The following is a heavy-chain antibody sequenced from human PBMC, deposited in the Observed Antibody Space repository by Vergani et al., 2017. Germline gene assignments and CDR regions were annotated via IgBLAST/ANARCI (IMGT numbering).Heavy chain of an antibody. CDR2: ISSSSGTI. CDR1: GFTLSSYN. J-gene: IGHJ3*01. V-gene: IGHV3-48*01. D-gene: IGHD2-2*01. Sequence: EVQLVESGGGLVQPGGSLRLSCAASGFTLSSYNMNWVRQAPGKGLEWVSYISSSSGTIFYADSVKGRFTISRDNARNSLYLQMNSLRAEDTAVDYCAKVCGSTSCPYGGGAFDVWGHGTMVTVSS. CDR3: AKVCGSTSCPYGGGAFDV.